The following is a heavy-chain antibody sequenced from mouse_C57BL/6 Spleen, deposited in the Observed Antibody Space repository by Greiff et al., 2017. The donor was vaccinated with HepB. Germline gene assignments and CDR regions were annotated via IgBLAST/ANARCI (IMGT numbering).Heavy chain of an antibody. Sequence: VQLKESEGGLVQPGSSMKLSCTASGFTFSDYYMAWVRQVPEKGLEWVANINYDGSSTYYLDSLKSRFIISRDNAKNSLYLQMSSLKYEDTATYYCARVGYGSSYFDVWGTVTTVTVSS. D-gene: IGHD1-1*01. V-gene: IGHV5-16*01. CDR2: INYDGSST. J-gene: IGHJ1*03. CDR1: GFTFSDYY. CDR3: ARVGYGSSYFDV.